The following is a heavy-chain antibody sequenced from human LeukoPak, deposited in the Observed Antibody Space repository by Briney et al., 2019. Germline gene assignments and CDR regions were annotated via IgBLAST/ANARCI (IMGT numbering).Heavy chain of an antibody. CDR1: GFTVSSNY. CDR2: IGIAGNT. Sequence: GGSLRLSCAVSGFTVSSNYMSWVRQAPGKGLEWVSAIGIAGNTFYAGSVKGRFTISRENAKNSFHLQMNSLGAGDTAVYYCAREGSLSSSDAFDIWGQGTMVTVSS. D-gene: IGHD6-6*01. CDR3: AREGSLSSSDAFDI. J-gene: IGHJ3*02. V-gene: IGHV3-13*01.